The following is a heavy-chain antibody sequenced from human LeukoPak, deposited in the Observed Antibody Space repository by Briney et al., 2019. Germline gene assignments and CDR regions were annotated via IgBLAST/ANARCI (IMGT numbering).Heavy chain of an antibody. J-gene: IGHJ4*02. Sequence: PGGSLRLSCAGSGFTFSNYSMNWIRQAPGKGLEWVSYISSGGSTIYYADSVKGRFTISRDNAKNSLYLQMNSLRAEDTAVYYCARDIYYYDSSGYYFPGGSDYWGQGTLVTVSS. CDR1: GFTFSNYS. CDR3: ARDIYYYDSSGYYFPGGSDY. D-gene: IGHD3-22*01. CDR2: ISSGGSTI. V-gene: IGHV3-48*04.